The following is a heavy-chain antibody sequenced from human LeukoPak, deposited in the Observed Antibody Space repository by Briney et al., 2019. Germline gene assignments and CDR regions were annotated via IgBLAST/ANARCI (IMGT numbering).Heavy chain of an antibody. V-gene: IGHV1-69*04. D-gene: IGHD2-2*02. Sequence: VASVKVSCKASGGTFSSYAISWVRQAPGQGLEWMGRIIPILGIANYAQKFQGRVTITADKSTSTAYMELSSLRSDDTAVYYCAGGPSVGSDQLLYVFDYWGQGTLVTVSS. CDR3: AGGPSVGSDQLLYVFDY. J-gene: IGHJ4*02. CDR1: GGTFSSYA. CDR2: IIPILGIA.